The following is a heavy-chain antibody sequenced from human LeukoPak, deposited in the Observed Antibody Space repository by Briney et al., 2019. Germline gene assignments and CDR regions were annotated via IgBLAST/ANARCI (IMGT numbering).Heavy chain of an antibody. Sequence: PGGSLRLSCAASGFDFSSNWMHWVRHAPGQGLVWVSRIKGDGISTNYADSVKGRFTISRDIAKNTLYLQMNSLRAEDTAVYYCARDKYYYFDYWGQGTLVTVSS. CDR3: ARDKYYYFDY. D-gene: IGHD2/OR15-2a*01. CDR1: GFDFSSNW. V-gene: IGHV3-74*01. CDR2: IKGDGIST. J-gene: IGHJ4*02.